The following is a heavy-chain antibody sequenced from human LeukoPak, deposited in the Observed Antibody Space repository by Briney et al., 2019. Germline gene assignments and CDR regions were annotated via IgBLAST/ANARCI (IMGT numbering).Heavy chain of an antibody. J-gene: IGHJ4*02. CDR1: GGTFSSYA. D-gene: IGHD4-17*01. CDR3: ARHLQSYGDFNEGFDS. Sequence: ASVKVSCKASGGTFSSYAISWVRQAPGEGLEWMGGIIPIFGTTNYAQEFQGRATITADESTSTAYMELSSLRSEDTAIYYCARHLQSYGDFNEGFDSWGQGTLVTVSS. V-gene: IGHV1-69*13. CDR2: IIPIFGTT.